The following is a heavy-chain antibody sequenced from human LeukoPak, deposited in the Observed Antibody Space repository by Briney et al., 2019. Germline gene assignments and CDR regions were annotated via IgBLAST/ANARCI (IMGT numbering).Heavy chain of an antibody. CDR1: GFTFSNYF. CDR3: ATYVDTSIPPCLDV. CDR2: ISYDGSSK. J-gene: IGHJ6*04. D-gene: IGHD5-18*01. Sequence: PGGSLRLSCEASGFTFSNYFMHWVRQAPGKGLEWVAFISYDGSSKNYADSVRGRFTLSRDNSKNTLYLQMNSLRAEDTAVYYCATYVDTSIPPCLDVWGKGTTVTVSS. V-gene: IGHV3-30*04.